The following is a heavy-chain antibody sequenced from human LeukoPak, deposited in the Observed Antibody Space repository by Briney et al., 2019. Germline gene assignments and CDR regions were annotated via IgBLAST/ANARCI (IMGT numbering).Heavy chain of an antibody. J-gene: IGHJ4*02. CDR3: ARDWPPLGTSSSSQYYFDY. Sequence: SVKVSCKASGGTVSSYVISWVRQAPGQGLEWMGGVLPIFGTAIYAQKWQGRVTTTADESTSTAYMELKSLRSEDTAIYYCARDWPPLGTSSSSQYYFDYWGQGTLVTVSS. D-gene: IGHD6-6*01. CDR2: VLPIFGTA. V-gene: IGHV1-69*13. CDR1: GGTVSSYV.